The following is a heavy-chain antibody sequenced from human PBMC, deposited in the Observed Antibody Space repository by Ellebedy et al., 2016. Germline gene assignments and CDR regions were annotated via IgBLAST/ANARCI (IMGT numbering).Heavy chain of an antibody. V-gene: IGHV4-59*02. CDR2: VFHTGTT. J-gene: IGHJ3*01. CDR1: GDSVNSYY. Sequence: SETLSLTCHVSGDSVNSYYWNWIRRPPGKGLEWIGFVFHTGTTNYSPSLKSRVTMSVDTSKSQFSLGLTSVTAADTAVYYCAKWNGDWNAYDVWGQGTMVTVSS. D-gene: IGHD1-1*01. CDR3: AKWNGDWNAYDV.